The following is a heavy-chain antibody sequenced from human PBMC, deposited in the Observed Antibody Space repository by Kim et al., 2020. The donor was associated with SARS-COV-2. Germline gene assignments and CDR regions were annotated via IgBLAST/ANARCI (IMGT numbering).Heavy chain of an antibody. V-gene: IGHV3-11*04. D-gene: IGHD3-10*01. J-gene: IGHJ4*02. CDR2: ISSSGSTI. CDR3: ARGEGFGELWPSDFDY. Sequence: GGSLRLSCAASGFTFSDYYMSWIRQAPGKGLEWVSYISSSGSTIYYADSVKGRFTISRDNAKNSLYLQMNSLRAEDTAVYYCARGEGFGELWPSDFDYWGQGTLVTVSS. CDR1: GFTFSDYY.